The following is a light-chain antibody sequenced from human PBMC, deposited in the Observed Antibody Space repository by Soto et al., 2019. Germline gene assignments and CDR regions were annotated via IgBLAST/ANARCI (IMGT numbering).Light chain of an antibody. J-gene: IGKJ2*01. CDR1: QGIRND. CDR2: GAS. V-gene: IGKV1-17*01. Sequence: DIQMTQSPSSLSASVGDSVTITCRASQGIRNDVGWYQQKPGTAPKRLIYGASSLEGGVPSRFGGSGSGSEFTLPLSSLQSEDFAPYYCLQHNSFPYTFRQGTKLDLK. CDR3: LQHNSFPYT.